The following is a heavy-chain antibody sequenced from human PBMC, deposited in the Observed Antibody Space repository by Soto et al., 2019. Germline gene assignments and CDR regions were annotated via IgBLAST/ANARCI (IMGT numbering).Heavy chain of an antibody. V-gene: IGHV3-23*01. CDR3: ANDFCGEAFFEY. Sequence: EVQLLESGGGLVQPGGSLRLSCEASGFTFTNYGMSWLRQAPGKGLEWLATVSIGSDNVHYADSVKGRFTISRDNSRNTLYLQMNRLRAEDTAVYYCANDFCGEAFFEYCGRGTLVTVSS. CDR1: GFTFTNYG. D-gene: IGHD3-10*01. CDR2: VSIGSDNV. J-gene: IGHJ4*01.